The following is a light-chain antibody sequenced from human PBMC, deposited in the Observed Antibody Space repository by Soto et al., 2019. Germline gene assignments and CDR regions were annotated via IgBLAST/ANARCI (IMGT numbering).Light chain of an antibody. Sequence: EIVLTQSPGTLSLSPGERATLSCRASRSVSNYLAWYQQKPGQAPRLLIYGASSRATGIPDRFSGGGSGTDFTLTISSLEPEQFAVYYCQPRSDWPWTFGQGSKV. CDR2: GAS. V-gene: IGKV3-11*01. CDR1: RSVSNY. J-gene: IGKJ1*01. CDR3: QPRSDWPWT.